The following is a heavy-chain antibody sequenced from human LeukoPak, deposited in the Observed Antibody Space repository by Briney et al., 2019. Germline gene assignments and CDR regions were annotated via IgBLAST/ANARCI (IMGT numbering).Heavy chain of an antibody. J-gene: IGHJ4*02. CDR2: IYQGGRT. CDR3: ARGDASGYPDY. Sequence: SETLSLTCAVSGDSMNSSNWWSWVRQSSGKGLEWIGEIYQGGRTNYKSSLKSRVSISVDKSRNQLSLKLTSVTAADTAVYYCARGDASGYPDYWGQGTLVTVSS. CDR1: GDSMNSSNW. D-gene: IGHD3-22*01. V-gene: IGHV4-4*02.